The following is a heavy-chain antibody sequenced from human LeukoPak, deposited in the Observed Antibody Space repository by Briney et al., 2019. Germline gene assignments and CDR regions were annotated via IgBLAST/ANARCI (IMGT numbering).Heavy chain of an antibody. V-gene: IGHV1-8*01. CDR1: GYTFTSYA. J-gene: IGHJ4*02. CDR2: MNPNSGNT. D-gene: IGHD1-26*01. Sequence: ASVKVSCKASGYTFTSYAINWVRQATGQGLEWMGWMNPNSGNTGYAQKFQGRVTMTRNTSISTAYMELRSLRSDDTAVYYCARVNVELPSFDYWGQGTWSPSPQ. CDR3: ARVNVELPSFDY.